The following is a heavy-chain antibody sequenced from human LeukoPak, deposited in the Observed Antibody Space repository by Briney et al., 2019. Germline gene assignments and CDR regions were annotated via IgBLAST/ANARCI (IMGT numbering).Heavy chain of an antibody. CDR1: GIPLSHYA. CDR2: IRGSGGRT. J-gene: IGHJ4*02. D-gene: IGHD3-22*01. CDR3: AKRGVVIRVILVGFHKEAYYFDS. V-gene: IGHV3-23*01. Sequence: GGPLRLSCAVSGIPLSHYAMSWLREAPGKGREGLTGIRGSGGRTHYADSVKGRFTISRDNPKNTLYLQMNNLRAGDTAVYFCAKRGVVIRVILVGFHKEAYYFDSWGQGALVTVSS.